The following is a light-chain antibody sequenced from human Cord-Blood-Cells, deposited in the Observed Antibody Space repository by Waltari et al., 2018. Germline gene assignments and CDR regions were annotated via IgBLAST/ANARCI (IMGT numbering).Light chain of an antibody. CDR2: DVS. V-gene: IGLV2-14*01. Sequence: QSALTQPASVSGSPGQSITISCTGTSSDVGGYNYFSWYQQHPGKAPKLMIYDVSKRRSGVSNRFSGSKSGNTASLTISGLQAEDEADYYCSSYTSSSTWVFGGGTKLTVL. J-gene: IGLJ3*02. CDR3: SSYTSSSTWV. CDR1: SSDVGGYNY.